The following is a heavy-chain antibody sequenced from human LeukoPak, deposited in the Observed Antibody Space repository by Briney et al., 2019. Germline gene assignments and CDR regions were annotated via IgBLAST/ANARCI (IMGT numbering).Heavy chain of an antibody. CDR1: GGSISSSSHY. V-gene: IGHV4-61*05. CDR2: SHYSGST. D-gene: IGHD5-12*01. CDR3: ARRYSGYDLSCYYGMDV. J-gene: IGHJ6*02. Sequence: SETLSLSCTVAGGSISSSSHYWGWIRQPPGKGLEWIGYSHYSGSTNYNPSLKSRVTISVDTSKNQFSLKLSSVTAADTAVYYCARRYSGYDLSCYYGMDVWGQGTTVTVSS.